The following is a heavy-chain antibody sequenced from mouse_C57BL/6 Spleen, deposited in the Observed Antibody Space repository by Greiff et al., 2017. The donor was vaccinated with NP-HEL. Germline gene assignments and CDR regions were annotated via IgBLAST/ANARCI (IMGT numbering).Heavy chain of an antibody. CDR3: ARDRGTTVVAPFAY. D-gene: IGHD1-1*01. J-gene: IGHJ3*01. CDR2: ISDGGSYT. Sequence: DVMLVESGGGLVKPGGSLKLSCAASGFTFSSYAMSWVRQTPEKRLEWVATISDGGSYTYYPDNVKGRFTISRDNAKNNLYLQMSHLKSEDTAMYYCARDRGTTVVAPFAYWGQGTLVTVSA. V-gene: IGHV5-4*01. CDR1: GFTFSSYA.